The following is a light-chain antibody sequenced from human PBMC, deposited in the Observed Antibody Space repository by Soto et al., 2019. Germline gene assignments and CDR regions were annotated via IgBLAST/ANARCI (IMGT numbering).Light chain of an antibody. CDR3: QQYNNWPQT. CDR1: QSVSSN. V-gene: IGKV3-15*01. J-gene: IGKJ1*01. Sequence: EIVMTQSPATLSVSPGERATLSCRASQSVSSNLAWYQQKPGQAPRLLIYGASTRATGIPARFSGSGSGKEFTLTISSLQSEDFAVYYCQQYNNWPQTFGQGTKVEI. CDR2: GAS.